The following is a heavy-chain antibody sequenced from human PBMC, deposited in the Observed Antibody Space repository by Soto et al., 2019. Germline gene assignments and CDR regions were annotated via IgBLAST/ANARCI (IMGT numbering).Heavy chain of an antibody. V-gene: IGHV3-23*01. Sequence: PGGSLRLSCAASGFTFSSYAMSWVRQAPGKGLEWVSAISGSGGSTYYADSVKGRFTISRDNSKNTLYLQMNSLRAEDTAVYFCAKGSTVSPPASVDNWGQGTRSTAS. J-gene: IGHJ4*02. CDR3: AKGSTVSPPASVDN. CDR2: ISGSGGST. D-gene: IGHD2-2*01. CDR1: GFTFSSYA.